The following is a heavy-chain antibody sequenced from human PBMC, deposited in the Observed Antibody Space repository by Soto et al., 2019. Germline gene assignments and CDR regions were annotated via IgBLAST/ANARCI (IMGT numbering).Heavy chain of an antibody. V-gene: IGHV4-61*01. D-gene: IGHD3-10*01. CDR1: GGSVSSGSHY. J-gene: IGHJ6*02. Sequence: SETLSLTCTVSGGSVSSGSHYWSWIRQPPGKGLEWIGYVYYSGGTNYNPSLKSRVTTSIDTSKNQFSLKLSSVAAADTAVYYCARGSLRGAKPSYSYYGMDVWGQGTTVTVSS. CDR2: VYYSGGT. CDR3: ARGSLRGAKPSYSYYGMDV.